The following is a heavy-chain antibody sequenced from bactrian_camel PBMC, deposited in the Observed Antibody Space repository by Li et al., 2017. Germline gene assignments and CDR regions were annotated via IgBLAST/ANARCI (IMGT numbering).Heavy chain of an antibody. V-gene: IGHV3S40*01. CDR2: IDIRGRQT. CDR3: AARPINTRDCVAGGRAEFGY. D-gene: IGHD1*01. Sequence: DVQLVESGGGSVQPGGSLRLSCVGSGFTFSNYYMAWFRQAPGKERAGVAAIDIRGRQTYTDSVKGRFTISKDDAKNTLYLQMNDLRPEDTAMYYCAARPINTRDCVAGGRAEFGYWGQGTQVTVS. J-gene: IGHJ6*01. CDR1: GFTFSNYY.